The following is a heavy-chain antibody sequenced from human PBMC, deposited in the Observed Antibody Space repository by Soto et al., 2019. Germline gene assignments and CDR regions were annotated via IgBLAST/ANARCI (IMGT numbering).Heavy chain of an antibody. CDR1: GFTFSNYD. CDR2: ISGSGGST. CDR3: AKADSVDYGEFDY. D-gene: IGHD4-17*01. V-gene: IGHV3-23*01. Sequence: EVQLLESGGGLVQPGGSLRLSCAASGFTFSNYDMNWVRQAPGKGLEWASGISGSGGSTYYADSVKGRFTISRDNSKSTLYLQMNSLRAEDTAVYYCAKADSVDYGEFDYWGQGTLVTVSS. J-gene: IGHJ4*02.